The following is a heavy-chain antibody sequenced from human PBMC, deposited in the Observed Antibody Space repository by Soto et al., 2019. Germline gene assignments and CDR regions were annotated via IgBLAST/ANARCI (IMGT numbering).Heavy chain of an antibody. Sequence: QLQLQESGSGLVKPSQTLSLTCDVSGDSISSGDYSWNWIRQPPGKGLEWIGYIFPSGTTYYNPSLKSRLTISVDRSSNRFSLRLTSATAADTAVYFCARSTSMARQDFDSWGEGTLVIVSS. CDR2: IFPSGTT. CDR3: ARSTSMARQDFDS. V-gene: IGHV4-30-2*01. J-gene: IGHJ4*02. D-gene: IGHD5-18*01. CDR1: GDSISSGDYS.